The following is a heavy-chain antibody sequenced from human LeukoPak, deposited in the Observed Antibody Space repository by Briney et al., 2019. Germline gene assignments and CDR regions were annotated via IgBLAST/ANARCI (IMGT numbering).Heavy chain of an antibody. Sequence: GESLKISCKGSGYSFTSYWIGWVRHMPGKGLEWMGIIYPGDSDTRYSPSFQGQVTISADKSISTAYLQWSSLKASDTAMYYCARGGRGYSYGSSYSDYWGQGTLVTVSS. V-gene: IGHV5-51*01. J-gene: IGHJ4*02. CDR1: GYSFTSYW. CDR2: IYPGDSDT. D-gene: IGHD5-18*01. CDR3: ARGGRGYSYGSSYSDY.